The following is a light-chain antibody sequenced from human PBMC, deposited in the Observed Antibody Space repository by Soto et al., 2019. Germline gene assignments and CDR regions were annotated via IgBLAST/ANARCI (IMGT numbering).Light chain of an antibody. CDR1: RTINTY. CDR2: GAS. Sequence: DVRMTQSPSSLSASVGYTITITCRASRTINTYLNWFQQKPGEPPRLLIYGASTLHDGVPSRFSGSGSGADFTLTISGLQPEDFASYHCQQTYSDISFGGGTKLDIK. V-gene: IGKV1-39*01. J-gene: IGKJ4*01. CDR3: QQTYSDIS.